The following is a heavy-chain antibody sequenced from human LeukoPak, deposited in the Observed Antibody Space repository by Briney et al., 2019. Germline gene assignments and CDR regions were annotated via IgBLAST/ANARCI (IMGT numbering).Heavy chain of an antibody. J-gene: IGHJ4*02. D-gene: IGHD2-15*01. CDR3: ARRYCSGGSCSFEY. V-gene: IGHV1-46*01. Sequence: ASVKVSCKAFGYTFTTYYMHRVRQAPGQGLEWMGIINPSGGSTFYAQKFQGRVTMTRDTSTSTVYMELSSLRSEDTAVYYCARRYCSGGSCSFEYWGQGTLVTVSS. CDR1: GYTFTTYY. CDR2: INPSGGST.